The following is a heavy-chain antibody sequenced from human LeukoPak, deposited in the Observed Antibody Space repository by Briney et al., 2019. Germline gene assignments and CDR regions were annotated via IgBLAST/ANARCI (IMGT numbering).Heavy chain of an antibody. V-gene: IGHV4-4*07. CDR3: AREGSSSLYYYYYMDV. CDR2: IYTSGST. J-gene: IGHJ6*03. CDR1: GGSISSYY. D-gene: IGHD6-6*01. Sequence: SETLSLTCTVSGGSISSYYWSWIRQPAGKGLEWIGRIYTSGSTNYNPSLKSRVTMSVDTSKNQFSLKLSSVTAADTAVYYCAREGSSSLYYYYYMDVWGKGTTVTVSS.